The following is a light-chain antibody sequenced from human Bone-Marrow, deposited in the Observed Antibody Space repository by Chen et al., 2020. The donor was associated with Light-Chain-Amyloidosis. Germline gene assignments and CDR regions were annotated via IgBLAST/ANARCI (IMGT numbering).Light chain of an antibody. Sequence: NFMLTQPHSVSESPGKTVIISCTRSSGSIATNYVQWYQQRPGSSPTTVIYEDDQRPSGVPDRFSGSIDRSSNSASLTISGLKTEDGADYCRQSYQGSSQGVFGGGTKLTVL. J-gene: IGLJ3*02. CDR1: SGSIATNY. V-gene: IGLV6-57*01. CDR2: EDD. CDR3: QSYQGSSQGV.